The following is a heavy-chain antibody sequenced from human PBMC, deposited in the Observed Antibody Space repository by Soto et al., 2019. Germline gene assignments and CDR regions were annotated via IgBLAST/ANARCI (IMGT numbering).Heavy chain of an antibody. D-gene: IGHD6-13*01. J-gene: IGHJ3*01. CDR1: GFTFSSYW. CDR2: VEGDGSST. Sequence: PGGSLRLSCAASGFTFSSYWMHWVRQAPGKGLEWVSRVEGDGSSTTSADSVKGRITVSRDDARNTLYLQMSSLRADDTAIYYCAREGLDTAGFFDVWGQGTMVTVSS. CDR3: AREGLDTAGFFDV. V-gene: IGHV3-74*01.